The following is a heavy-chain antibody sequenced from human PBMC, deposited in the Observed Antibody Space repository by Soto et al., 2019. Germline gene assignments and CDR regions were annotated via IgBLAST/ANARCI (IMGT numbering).Heavy chain of an antibody. J-gene: IGHJ4*02. V-gene: IGHV3-23*01. CDR2: FSRDLVSP. CDR3: VKEGRVGVEGFDF. D-gene: IGHD1-26*01. CDR1: GFTFNNYD. Sequence: GGSLRLSCAASGFTFNNYDMHWVRQAPGEGLEWVAGFSRDLVSPLYGDSVKGRFTISRDNSKNTLYLQMNSLRVEDAAIYYCVKEGRVGVEGFDFWGQGTLVTVSS.